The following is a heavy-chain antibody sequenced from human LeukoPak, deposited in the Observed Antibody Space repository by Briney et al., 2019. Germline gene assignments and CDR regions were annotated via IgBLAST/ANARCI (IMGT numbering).Heavy chain of an antibody. CDR1: GGSFSGYY. V-gene: IGHV4-34*01. D-gene: IGHD4-17*01. CDR2: INHSGST. J-gene: IGHJ5*02. Sequence: SETLSLTCVVYGGSFSGYYWSWIRQPPGKGLEWIGEINHSGSTNYNPSLKSRVTVSVDTSKNEFSLKLSSVTAADTAVYYCARGVHGDYGLSKQYIWFDPWGQGTLVTVSS. CDR3: ARGVHGDYGLSKQYIWFDP.